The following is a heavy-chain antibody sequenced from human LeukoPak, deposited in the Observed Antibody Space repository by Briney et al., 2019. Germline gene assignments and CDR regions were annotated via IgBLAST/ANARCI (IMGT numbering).Heavy chain of an antibody. V-gene: IGHV3-21*01. CDR1: GFTFSSYS. D-gene: IGHD3-22*01. Sequence: PGGSLRLSCAASGFTFSSYSMNWVRQAPGKGLEWVSSISSSSSYIYYADSVKGRFTISRDNAKNSLYLQMNSLRAEDTAVYYCARDLIYDSSGYYSYYYYYYMDVWGKGTTVTVSS. CDR2: ISSSSSYI. J-gene: IGHJ6*03. CDR3: ARDLIYDSSGYYSYYYYYYMDV.